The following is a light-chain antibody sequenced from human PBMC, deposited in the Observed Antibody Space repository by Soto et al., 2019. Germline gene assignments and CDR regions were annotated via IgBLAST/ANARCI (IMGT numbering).Light chain of an antibody. J-gene: IGKJ1*01. Sequence: ENELTPSPGTLSSSPGERATLSCRASQSVGNNLAWYQQRPGQAPTLLISDASTRATGIPDRFSGSGSGTDFTLTISRLEPEDFAVYYCQKYGSSRTFGQGTKVDIK. V-gene: IGKV3-20*01. CDR1: QSVGNN. CDR3: QKYGSSRT. CDR2: DAS.